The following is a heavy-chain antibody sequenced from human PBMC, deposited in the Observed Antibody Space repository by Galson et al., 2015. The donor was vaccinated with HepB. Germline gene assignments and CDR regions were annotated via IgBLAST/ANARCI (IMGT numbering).Heavy chain of an antibody. CDR2: SGPTGS. CDR1: GFTFSSYS. Sequence: SLRLSCAASGFTFSSYSLNWVRQAPGKGLEWISYSGPTGSDYADSVKGRFTISRDDAKYSLYLQMNSLRAEDTAVYYCVRDYSYGFDYWGQGTLVTVSS. J-gene: IGHJ4*02. CDR3: VRDYSYGFDY. V-gene: IGHV3-48*04. D-gene: IGHD5-18*01.